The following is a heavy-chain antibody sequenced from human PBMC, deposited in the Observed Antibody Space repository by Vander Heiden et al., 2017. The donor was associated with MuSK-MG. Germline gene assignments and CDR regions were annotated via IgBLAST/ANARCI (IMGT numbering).Heavy chain of an antibody. J-gene: IGHJ4*02. V-gene: IGHV3-23*01. D-gene: IGHD4-17*01. Sequence: EVQLLESGGGLVQPGGSLRLSCAASGFTFRSYAMSWVRQAPGKGLEWVSAISGSGGSTYYADSGKGRFTISRDNSKNTLYLQMNRLRTEETAVYYCAKDPGGRTTFPTADYWGQGTMVTVYS. CDR2: ISGSGGST. CDR1: GFTFRSYA. CDR3: AKDPGGRTTFPTADY.